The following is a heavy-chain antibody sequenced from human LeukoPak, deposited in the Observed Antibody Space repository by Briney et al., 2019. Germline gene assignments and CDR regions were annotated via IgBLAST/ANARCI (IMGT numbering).Heavy chain of an antibody. J-gene: IGHJ4*02. CDR1: GFTFSSYA. CDR2: ISYDGSNK. CDR3: ARGIYGQWLVLDY. Sequence: GGSLRLSYAASGFTFSSYAMHWVRQAPGKGLEWVAVISYDGSNKYYADSVKGRFTISRDNSKNTLYLQMNSLRAEDTAVYYCARGIYGQWLVLDYWGQGTLVTVSS. D-gene: IGHD6-19*01. V-gene: IGHV3-30-3*01.